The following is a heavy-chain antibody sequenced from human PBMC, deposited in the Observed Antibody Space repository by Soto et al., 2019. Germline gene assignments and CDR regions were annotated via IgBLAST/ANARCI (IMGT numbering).Heavy chain of an antibody. CDR3: MLGSGWKDFDY. CDR2: IYYSGST. J-gene: IGHJ4*02. D-gene: IGHD3-22*01. CDR1: GGSISGSSYY. Sequence: SETLSLTCTVSGGSISGSSYYCGWIRQPPGKGLEWIGNIYYSGSTYYNPSLKSRVTISVDTSKNQFSLKLSSVTAADTAVYYCMLGSGWKDFDYWGQGTLVTVSS. V-gene: IGHV4-39*01.